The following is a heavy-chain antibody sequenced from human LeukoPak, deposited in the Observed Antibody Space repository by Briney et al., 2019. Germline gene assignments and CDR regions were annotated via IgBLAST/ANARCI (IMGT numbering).Heavy chain of an antibody. CDR2: IYYSGST. CDR3: AREQILVVPAARDAFDI. V-gene: IGHV4-59*12. CDR1: GGSISSYY. D-gene: IGHD2-2*01. J-gene: IGHJ3*02. Sequence: SETLSLTCTVSGGSISSYYWSWIRQPPGKGLEWIGYIYYSGSTNYNPSLKSRVTISVDTSKNQFSLKLSSVTAADTAVYYCAREQILVVPAARDAFDIWGQGTMVTVSS.